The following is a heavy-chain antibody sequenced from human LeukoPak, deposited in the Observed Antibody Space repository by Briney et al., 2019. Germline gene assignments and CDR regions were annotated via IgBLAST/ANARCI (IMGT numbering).Heavy chain of an antibody. CDR3: ASSCGRMGATLDY. D-gene: IGHD1-26*01. Sequence: ASVKVSCKASGYTFTSYDINWVRQATGQGLEWMGWMNPNSGNTGYAQKFQGRVTMTRNTSISTAYMELSSLRSEDTAVYYCASSCGRMGATLDYWGQGTLVTVSS. V-gene: IGHV1-8*01. CDR2: MNPNSGNT. J-gene: IGHJ4*02. CDR1: GYTFTSYD.